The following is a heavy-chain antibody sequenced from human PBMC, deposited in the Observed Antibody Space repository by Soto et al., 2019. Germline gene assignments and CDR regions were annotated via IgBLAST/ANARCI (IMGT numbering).Heavy chain of an antibody. J-gene: IGHJ3*02. V-gene: IGHV3-23*01. CDR3: AKEIDYDFWSGYYKGHDAFDI. D-gene: IGHD3-3*01. CDR1: GFTFSSYA. CDR2: ISGSGGST. Sequence: PGGPLRLSCAASGFTFSSYAMSWVRQAPGKGLEWVSAISGSGGSTYYADSVKGRFTISRDNSKNTLYLQMNSLRAEDTAVYYCAKEIDYDFWSGYYKGHDAFDIWGQGTMVTVSS.